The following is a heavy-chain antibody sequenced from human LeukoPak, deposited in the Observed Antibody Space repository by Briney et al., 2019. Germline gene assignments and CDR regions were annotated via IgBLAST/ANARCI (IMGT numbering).Heavy chain of an antibody. CDR2: INPSAGSA. D-gene: IGHD3-22*01. Sequence: GASVKLSCKASGYTFTRYYIHWVRQAPGQGLEWMGIINPSAGSATYAQKFQGRVTMTRDTSTSTVYMEVSSLRSEDTAVYYCARDPDPADDSSGYCCDYWGQGTLVTVSS. V-gene: IGHV1-46*01. CDR1: GYTFTRYY. J-gene: IGHJ4*02. CDR3: ARDPDPADDSSGYCCDY.